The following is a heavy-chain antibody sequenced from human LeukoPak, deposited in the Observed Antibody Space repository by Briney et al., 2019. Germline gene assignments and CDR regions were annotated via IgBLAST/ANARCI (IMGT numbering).Heavy chain of an antibody. Sequence: ASVTVSCKASGYTFTDYYIHWARQAPGQGGEGVGWINPKTGGTNYAQKFLDRVTITTDISTSTAYMELIRLRSRDTAVYFCARGSSKYVFGYYMDVWGKGTTIIVSS. V-gene: IGHV1-2*02. CDR1: GYTFTDYY. J-gene: IGHJ6*03. CDR3: ARGSSKYVFGYYMDV. CDR2: INPKTGGT. D-gene: IGHD4-11*01.